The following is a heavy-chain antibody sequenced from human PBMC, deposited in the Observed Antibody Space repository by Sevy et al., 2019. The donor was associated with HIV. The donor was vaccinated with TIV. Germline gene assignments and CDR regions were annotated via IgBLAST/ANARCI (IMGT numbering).Heavy chain of an antibody. CDR3: AREKPGSFHFDY. CDR1: GYTFSDYH. J-gene: IGHJ4*02. D-gene: IGHD6-13*01. CDR2: DNVSGGVK. Sequence: ASVKVSCKASGYTFSDYHMHWVRQASGQGLEWIQIDNVSGGVKPIAQKFQGRLTVTRDTSTSTACMELSSLTLEDTAVYYCAREKPGSFHFDYWGQGTLVTVSS. V-gene: IGHV1-46*01.